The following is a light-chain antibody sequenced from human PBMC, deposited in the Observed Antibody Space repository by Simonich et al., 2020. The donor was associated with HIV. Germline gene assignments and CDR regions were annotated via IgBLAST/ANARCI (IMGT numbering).Light chain of an antibody. J-gene: IGKJ1*01. CDR1: QSVSSD. CDR3: QQYNKWPPWT. CDR2: GAS. Sequence: EIVLTQSPATLSLSPGERATLSCRASQSVSSDLAWDQQKPGQAPSLLIYGASTRASGIPARYSGSGSGTEFTLTISNMQSEDFAVYYCQQYNKWPPWTFGQGTKVEI. V-gene: IGKV3-15*01.